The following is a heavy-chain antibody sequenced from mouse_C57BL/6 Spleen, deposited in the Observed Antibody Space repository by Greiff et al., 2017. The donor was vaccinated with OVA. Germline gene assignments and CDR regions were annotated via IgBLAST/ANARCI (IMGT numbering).Heavy chain of an antibody. J-gene: IGHJ4*01. CDR1: GFTFSSYG. CDR2: ISSGGSYT. Sequence: EVQLVESGGDLVKPGGSLKLSCAASGFTFSSYGMSWVRPTPDKRLEWVATISSGGSYTYYPDSVKGRFTISRDNAKNTLYLQMSSLKSEDTARYYCARHGTTIVTGDINYYAMDYWGQGTSVTVSS. CDR3: ARHGTTIVTGDINYYAMDY. D-gene: IGHD2-2*01. V-gene: IGHV5-6*01.